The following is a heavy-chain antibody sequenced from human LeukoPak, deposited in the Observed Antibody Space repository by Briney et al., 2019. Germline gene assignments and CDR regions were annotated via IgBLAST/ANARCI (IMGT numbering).Heavy chain of an antibody. CDR2: ISANNGDT. Sequence: ASVKVSCKASGYTFTSYGITWMRQAPGQGLEWMGWISANNGDTDYPQKFQGRVTMTTDTYTTTAYMELRSLRSDDTATYYCARESHITRGDYWGQGTLVTVSS. V-gene: IGHV1-18*01. D-gene: IGHD1-14*01. CDR3: ARESHITRGDY. CDR1: GYTFTSYG. J-gene: IGHJ4*02.